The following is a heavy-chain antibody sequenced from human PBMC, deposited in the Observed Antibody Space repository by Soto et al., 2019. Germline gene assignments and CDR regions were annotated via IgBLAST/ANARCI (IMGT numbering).Heavy chain of an antibody. J-gene: IGHJ6*03. D-gene: IGHD3-10*01. CDR3: ARERGGWLLWFGESLDSPYMDV. CDR2: IWYDGSNK. V-gene: IGHV3-33*01. CDR1: GFTFSSYG. Sequence: QVQLVESGGGVVQPGRSLRLSCAASGFTFSSYGMHWVRQAPGKGLEWVAVIWYDGSNKYYVDSVKGRFTISRDNSKKTLYLQMNSLRAEDTAVYYCARERGGWLLWFGESLDSPYMDVWGKGTTVTVSS.